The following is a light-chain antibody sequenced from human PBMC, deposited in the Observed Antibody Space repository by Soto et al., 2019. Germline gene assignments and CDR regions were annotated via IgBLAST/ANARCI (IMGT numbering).Light chain of an antibody. CDR2: RNN. CDR1: SSNIGSDF. CDR3: AAWDHSLSGWV. J-gene: IGLJ3*02. Sequence: QPVLTQPPSASATPGQRVTISCSGSSSNIGSDFVFWYQQLPGTAPKLLIYRNNQRPSGVPDRFSGSKSGTSASLAISGLPSEDEADYYCAAWDHSLSGWVIGGGTQLTVL. V-gene: IGLV1-47*01.